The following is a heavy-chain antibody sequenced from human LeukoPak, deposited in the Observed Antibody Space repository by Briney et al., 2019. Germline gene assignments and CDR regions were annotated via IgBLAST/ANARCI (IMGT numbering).Heavy chain of an antibody. J-gene: IGHJ4*02. CDR3: ARADPYDSSGYYLDY. CDR2: ISYDGTNK. Sequence: GGSLRLSCAASGFTFSNYAMHWVRQAPGKGLEWVAVISYDGTNKYYADSVKGRFTISRDNSKNTLYLQMNSLRAEDTAVYYCARADPYDSSGYYLDYWGQGTLVTVSS. D-gene: IGHD3-22*01. V-gene: IGHV3-30*04. CDR1: GFTFSNYA.